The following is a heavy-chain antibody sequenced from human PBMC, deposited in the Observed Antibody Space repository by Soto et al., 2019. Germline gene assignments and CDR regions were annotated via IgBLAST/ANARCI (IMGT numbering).Heavy chain of an antibody. Sequence: SETLSLTCTVSGGSVSSGNYYWSWIRQPPGKGLEWIGFIYYTGSTSYNPSLKSRVTISMDTSKNQFSLKLTSVTAADTAVYYCASALYCSGGSCSFDHWGQGTLVTVSS. D-gene: IGHD2-15*01. V-gene: IGHV4-61*01. J-gene: IGHJ5*02. CDR2: IYYTGST. CDR3: ASALYCSGGSCSFDH. CDR1: GGSVSSGNYY.